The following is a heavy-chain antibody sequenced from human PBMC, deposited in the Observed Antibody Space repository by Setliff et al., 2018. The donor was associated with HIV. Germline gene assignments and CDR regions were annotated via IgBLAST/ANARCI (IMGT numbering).Heavy chain of an antibody. V-gene: IGHV3-30*04. Sequence: PGGSLRLSCAASGFTFSSYAMHWVRQAPGKGLEWVADISYAGFDGSSKYYADSVKGRFTISRDNSKNTLYLQMDSLRGDDTAVYYCAKGTYYDLLTAYYLSDYYMDVWGQGTTVTVSS. CDR3: AKGTYYDLLTAYYLSDYYMDV. D-gene: IGHD3-9*01. CDR2: ISYAGFDGSSK. J-gene: IGHJ6*03. CDR1: GFTFSSYA.